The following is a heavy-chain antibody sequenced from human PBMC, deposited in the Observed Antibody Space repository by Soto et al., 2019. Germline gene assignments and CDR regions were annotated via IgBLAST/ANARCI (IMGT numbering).Heavy chain of an antibody. CDR2: ISYDGSNK. CDR1: GFTFSSYA. J-gene: IGHJ6*02. CDR3: ARDLGGSGSYGEGDWYYYYGMDV. D-gene: IGHD3-10*01. V-gene: IGHV3-30-3*01. Sequence: AGGSLRLSCAASGFTFSSYAMHWVRQAPGKGLEWVAVISYDGSNKYYADSVKGRFTISRDNSKNTLYLQMNSLRAEDTAAYYCARDLGGSGSYGEGDWYYYYGMDVWGQGTTVTVSS.